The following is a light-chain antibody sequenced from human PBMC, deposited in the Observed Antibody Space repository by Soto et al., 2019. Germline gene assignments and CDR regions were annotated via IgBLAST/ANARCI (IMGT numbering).Light chain of an antibody. CDR1: QDIRYG. V-gene: IGKV1-6*01. CDR3: LQHSSYPWT. J-gene: IGKJ1*01. CDR2: AAS. Sequence: IQMTQSPSSLSASVGDRVTITSRASQDIRYGLRWYQQKPGKAPKLLIYAASSLHRGVPSRFSGSGSSTDFTLTISSLQPEDFATYSCLQHSSYPWTFGQGTKLDIK.